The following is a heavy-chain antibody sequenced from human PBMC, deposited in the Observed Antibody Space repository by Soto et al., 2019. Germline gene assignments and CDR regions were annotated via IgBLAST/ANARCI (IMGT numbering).Heavy chain of an antibody. CDR2: ISAYNGNT. D-gene: IGHD3-22*01. V-gene: IGHV1-18*04. CDR1: GYTFPSYG. CDR3: ARDHYDSIGYSGY. J-gene: IGHJ4*02. Sequence: QVQLVQSGTEVKKPGASVKVSCKASGYTFPSYGFSWVRQAPGQGLEWMGWISAYNGNTHYAQKLQDRFTMTTDTSTSTAYMEFRSLRYDDSAVYYCARDHYDSIGYSGYWGKGTLVTVSS.